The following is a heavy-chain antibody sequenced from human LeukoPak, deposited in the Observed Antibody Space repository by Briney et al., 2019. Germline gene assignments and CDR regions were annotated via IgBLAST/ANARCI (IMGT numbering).Heavy chain of an antibody. J-gene: IGHJ4*02. V-gene: IGHV3-30*02. CDR3: ARDGVASIDY. CDR1: GFTFSNYG. D-gene: IGHD3-3*01. CDR2: IRTDGSSQ. Sequence: GGPLRLSCAASGFTFSNYGMHWVREAPGKRLEWVAFIRTDGSSQYYADSVKGRFTISRDNSKNPLYLQMDSLRAEGSAVYYCARDGVASIDYWGQGTLVTVSS.